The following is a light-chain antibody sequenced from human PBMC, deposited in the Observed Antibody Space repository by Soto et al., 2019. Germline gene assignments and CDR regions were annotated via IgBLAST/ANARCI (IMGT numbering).Light chain of an antibody. J-gene: IGKJ3*01. V-gene: IGKV1-33*01. CDR1: HDITSF. Sequence: DIQMTQSPSSLSASVGDRVTITCQASHDITSFLNWYQHKPGRAPKLLIYDASILEAGVPTRFSGSGSGTHFPFTISSLQPEEVATYYCQHCDYLPIFGPGTTVDFK. CDR2: DAS. CDR3: QHCDYLPI.